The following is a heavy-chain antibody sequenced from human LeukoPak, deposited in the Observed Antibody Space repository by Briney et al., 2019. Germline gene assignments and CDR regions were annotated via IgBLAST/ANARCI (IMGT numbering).Heavy chain of an antibody. CDR2: INPSGGST. D-gene: IGHD4-4*01. CDR3: ARTEMATITFDY. V-gene: IGHV1-46*01. CDR1: GYTFTSYY. Sequence: ASVKVSCKASGYTFTSYYMHWVRQAPGQGLEWMGIINPSGGSTSYAQKFQDRVTMTRDTSTSTVYMELSSLRSEDTAVYYCARTEMATITFDYWGQGTLVTVSS. J-gene: IGHJ4*02.